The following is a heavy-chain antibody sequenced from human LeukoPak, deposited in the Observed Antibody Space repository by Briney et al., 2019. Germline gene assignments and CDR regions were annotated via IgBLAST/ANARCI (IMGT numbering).Heavy chain of an antibody. CDR3: ATRGGYYFDY. D-gene: IGHD3-16*01. CDR1: GFTFSDYY. V-gene: IGHV3-11*06. CDR2: ISSSSSYT. Sequence: GGSLRLSCAASGFTFSDYYMSWIRQAPGKGLEWVSYISSSSSYTNYADSVKGRFTIFRDNAKNSLYLQMNSLRAEDTAVYYCATRGGYYFDYWGQGTLVTVSS. J-gene: IGHJ4*02.